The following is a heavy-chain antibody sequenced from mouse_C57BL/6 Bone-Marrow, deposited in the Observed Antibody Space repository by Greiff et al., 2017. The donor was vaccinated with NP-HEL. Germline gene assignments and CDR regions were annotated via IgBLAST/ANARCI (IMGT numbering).Heavy chain of an antibody. CDR2: ISDGGSYT. CDR3: ARTPLITTVVAYWYFDV. D-gene: IGHD1-1*01. CDR1: GFTFSSYA. V-gene: IGHV5-4*03. Sequence: EVKVEESGGGLVKPGGSLKLSCAASGFTFSSYAMSWVRQTPEKRLEWVATISDGGSYTYYPDNVKGRFTISRDNAKNILYLQMSHLKSEDTAMYYCARTPLITTVVAYWYFDVWGTGTTVTVSS. J-gene: IGHJ1*03.